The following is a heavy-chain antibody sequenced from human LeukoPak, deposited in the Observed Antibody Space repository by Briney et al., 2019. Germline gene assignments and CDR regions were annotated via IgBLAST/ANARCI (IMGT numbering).Heavy chain of an antibody. CDR2: ISSSSSYI. J-gene: IGHJ4*02. CDR3: AKDRPCYDILTGYPY. D-gene: IGHD3-9*01. CDR1: GFTFDDYG. Sequence: PGGSLRLSCAASGFTFDDYGMNWVRQAPGKGLEWVSSISSSSSYIYYADSVKGRFTISRDNSKNTLYLQMNSLRAEDTAVYYCAKDRPCYDILTGYPYWGQGTLVTVSS. V-gene: IGHV3-21*04.